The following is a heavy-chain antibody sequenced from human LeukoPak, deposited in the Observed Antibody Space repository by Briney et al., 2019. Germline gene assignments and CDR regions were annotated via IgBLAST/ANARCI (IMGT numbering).Heavy chain of an antibody. CDR3: ARALTPMPRFDY. D-gene: IGHD3-9*01. V-gene: IGHV1-18*01. CDR1: GYTFTSYG. Sequence: ASVKVSCKASGYTFTSYGISWVRQAPGQGLEWMGWISAYNGNTSYAQKLQGRITMTTDTSTSTAYMELRSLRSDDTAVYYCARALTPMPRFDYWGQGTLVTVSS. J-gene: IGHJ4*02. CDR2: ISAYNGNT.